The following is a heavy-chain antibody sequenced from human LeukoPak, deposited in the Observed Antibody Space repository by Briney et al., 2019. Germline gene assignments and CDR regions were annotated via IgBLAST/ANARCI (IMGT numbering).Heavy chain of an antibody. CDR2: IWYDGSNK. CDR1: GFTFSSYG. J-gene: IGHJ1*01. D-gene: IGHD3-22*01. Sequence: GSLRLSCAASGFTFSSYGMHWVRQAPGKGLEWVAVIWYDGSNKYYADSVKGRFTISRDNSKNTLYLQMNSLRAEATAVYYCARDYYDSSGYYEHWGQGTLVTVSS. CDR3: ARDYYDSSGYYEH. V-gene: IGHV3-33*01.